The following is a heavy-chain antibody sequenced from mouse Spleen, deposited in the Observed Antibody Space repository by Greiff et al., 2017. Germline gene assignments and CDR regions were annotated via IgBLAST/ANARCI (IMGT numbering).Heavy chain of an antibody. CDR3: ASGGNYHY. V-gene: IGHV1-52*01. CDR1: GYTFTSYW. J-gene: IGHJ2*01. CDR2: IDPSDSET. D-gene: IGHD2-1*01. Sequence: QVHVKQPGAELVRPGSSVKLSCKASGYTFTSYWMHWVKQRPIQGLEWIGNIDPSDSETHYNQKFKDKATLTVDKSSSTAYMQLSSLTSEDSAVYYCASGGNYHYWGQGTTLTVSS.